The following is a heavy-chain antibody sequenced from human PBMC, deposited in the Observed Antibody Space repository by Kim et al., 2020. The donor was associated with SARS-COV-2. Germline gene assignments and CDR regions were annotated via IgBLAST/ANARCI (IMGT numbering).Heavy chain of an antibody. CDR3: AREQWLYAFDI. J-gene: IGHJ3*02. V-gene: IGHV5-51*01. Sequence: PRSGPSVHGTVTISADKSISTAYLQWSSLKASDTAMYYCAREQWLYAFDIWGQGTMVTVSS. CDR2: P. D-gene: IGHD6-19*01.